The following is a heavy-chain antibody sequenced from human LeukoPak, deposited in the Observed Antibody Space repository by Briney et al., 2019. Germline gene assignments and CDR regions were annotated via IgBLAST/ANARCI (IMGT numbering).Heavy chain of an antibody. Sequence: SVTVSCKASGGTFSSYAISWVRQAPGQGLEWMGGIIPIFGTANYAQKFQGRVTITADESTSTAYMELSSLRSEDTAVYYCASGYCSSTSCYAMGFDYWGQGTLVTVSS. CDR1: GGTFSSYA. D-gene: IGHD2-2*01. V-gene: IGHV1-69*13. CDR2: IIPIFGTA. CDR3: ASGYCSSTSCYAMGFDY. J-gene: IGHJ4*02.